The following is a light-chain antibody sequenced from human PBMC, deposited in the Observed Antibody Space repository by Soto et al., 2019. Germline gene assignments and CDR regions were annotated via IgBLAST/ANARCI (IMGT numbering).Light chain of an antibody. J-gene: IGKJ1*01. CDR3: QHYNTYPWT. V-gene: IGKV1-5*01. Sequence: DIPMAQSPSTPSASVGDRVTITCRASQSISSWLAWYQQKPGKAPKLLIYDASSLESGVPSRFSGSGSGTEFTLTISSLQPGDFATYYCQHYNTYPWTFGQGTKVDIK. CDR1: QSISSW. CDR2: DAS.